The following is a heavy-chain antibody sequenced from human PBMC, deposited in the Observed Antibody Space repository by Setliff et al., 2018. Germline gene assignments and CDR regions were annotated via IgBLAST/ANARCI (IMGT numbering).Heavy chain of an antibody. Sequence: PSETLSLTCTVSRGSISNNAYYWSWIRQSPGKGLEWIGYIDTSGSTDYNPSLKSRVTISVDTSKNQLSLKLSSVTAADTAVYYCAKVPITKVYFYMDVWGKGTTVTVSS. CDR2: IDTSGST. J-gene: IGHJ6*03. D-gene: IGHD3-10*01. CDR3: AKVPITKVYFYMDV. CDR1: RGSISNNAYY. V-gene: IGHV4-4*08.